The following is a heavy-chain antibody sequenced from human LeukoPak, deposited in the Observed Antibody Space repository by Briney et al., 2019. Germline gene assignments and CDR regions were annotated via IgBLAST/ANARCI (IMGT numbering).Heavy chain of an antibody. V-gene: IGHV1-24*01. Sequence: ASVKVSCKVSGYTLTELSMHWVRQAPGKGLEWMGGFDPEDGETIYAQKFQGRVTITADKSTSTAYMELSSLRSEDTAVYYCAREGPTSSSPDYWGQGTLVTVSS. CDR2: FDPEDGET. CDR3: AREGPTSSSPDY. J-gene: IGHJ4*02. CDR1: GYTLTELS. D-gene: IGHD6-6*01.